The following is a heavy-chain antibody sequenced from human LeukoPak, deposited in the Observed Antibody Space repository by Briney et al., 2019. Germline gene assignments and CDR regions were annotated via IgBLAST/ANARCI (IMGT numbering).Heavy chain of an antibody. CDR1: GGSVSSYY. CDR3: ARGSSPTYPLDY. D-gene: IGHD2-2*01. J-gene: IGHJ4*02. Sequence: SETLSLTCSVSGGSVSSYYWSWIRQPPGKGLEGIGYVYYTGSTNYNPSLKSRVTMSLDTSKSQFSLRLSSVTAADTAVYYCARGSSPTYPLDYWGQGTLVTVSS. V-gene: IGHV4-59*08. CDR2: VYYTGST.